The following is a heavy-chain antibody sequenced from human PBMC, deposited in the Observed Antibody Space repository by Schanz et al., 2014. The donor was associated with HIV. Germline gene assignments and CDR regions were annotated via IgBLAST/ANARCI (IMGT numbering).Heavy chain of an antibody. Sequence: VQLVESGGGLVQPGGSLRLSCAASGFTFSRYWMTWVRRAPGKGLEWVAVISYDGTKKHYADSVKGRFTISRDNSKNTVYLQAKSLRPEDTAVYYCAKDRNQYDSRYIGKGNYYYYYGMDVWGQGTTVTVSS. J-gene: IGHJ6*02. CDR2: ISYDGTKK. D-gene: IGHD3-22*01. CDR3: AKDRNQYDSRYIGKGNYYYYYGMDV. CDR1: GFTFSRYW. V-gene: IGHV3-30*18.